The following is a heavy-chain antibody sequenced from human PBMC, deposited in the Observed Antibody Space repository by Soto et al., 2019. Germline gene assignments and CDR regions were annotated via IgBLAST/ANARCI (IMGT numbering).Heavy chain of an antibody. CDR1: GFSFCSSW. J-gene: IGHJ4*02. D-gene: IGHD3-3*01. Sequence: QPXGSLALLCATSGFSFCSSWMTWVRQAPGKGLEWVANINQDGSEHFSVDSVKGRLSISRDNAKDTLYLQMNRLRADDTAMYYCARNHNSDFWSVPTSLDYWGQGSLVTVPS. CDR2: INQDGSEH. V-gene: IGHV3-7*03. CDR3: ARNHNSDFWSVPTSLDY.